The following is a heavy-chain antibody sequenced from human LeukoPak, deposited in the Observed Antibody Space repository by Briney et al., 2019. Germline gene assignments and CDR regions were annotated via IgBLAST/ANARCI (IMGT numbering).Heavy chain of an antibody. CDR3: AKRGVVIRVILVGFHKQAYYFDS. CDR2: ISDSGGAT. Sequence: GGSLRLSCAVSGVTLSNYGMVWVRQAPGKGLEWVAGISDSGGATNYADSVKGRFTISRDNAKNTLYLQMSSLRAEDTAVYFCAKRGVVIRVILVGFHKQAYYFDSWGQGALVTVSS. J-gene: IGHJ4*02. CDR1: GVTLSNYG. V-gene: IGHV3-23*01. D-gene: IGHD3-10*01.